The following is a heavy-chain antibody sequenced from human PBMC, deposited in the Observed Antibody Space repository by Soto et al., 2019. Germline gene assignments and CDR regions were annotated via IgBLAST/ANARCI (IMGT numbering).Heavy chain of an antibody. CDR1: GGSFSGYY. V-gene: IGHV4-34*01. CDR3: ARGTGNYDFWSGYYTGLSWFDP. D-gene: IGHD3-3*01. Sequence: SETLSLTCAVYGGSFSGYYWSWIRQPPGKGLEWIGEINHSGSTNYNPSLKSRVTISVDTSKNQFSLKLSSVTAADTAVYHCARGTGNYDFWSGYYTGLSWFDPWGQGTLV. CDR2: INHSGST. J-gene: IGHJ5*02.